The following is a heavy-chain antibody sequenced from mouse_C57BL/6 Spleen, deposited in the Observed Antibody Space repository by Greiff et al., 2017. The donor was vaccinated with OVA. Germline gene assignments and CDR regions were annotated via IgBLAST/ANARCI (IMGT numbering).Heavy chain of an antibody. D-gene: IGHD1-1*01. CDR3: ARVITTVVAPYFAV. J-gene: IGHJ1*03. Sequence: EVHLVESEGGLVQPGSSMKLSCTASGFTFSDYYMAWVRQVPEKGLEWVANINYDGSSTYYLDSLKSRFIISRDNAKHILSLQMRILKSEDTATYYCARVITTVVAPYFAVWGTGTTVTVSS. V-gene: IGHV5-16*01. CDR2: INYDGSST. CDR1: GFTFSDYY.